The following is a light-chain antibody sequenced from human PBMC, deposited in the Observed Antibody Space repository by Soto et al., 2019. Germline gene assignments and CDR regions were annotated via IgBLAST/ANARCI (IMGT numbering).Light chain of an antibody. Sequence: QSVLTQPRSVSGSPGHSVTISCTGTSSDVGGYSYVSWYQQHPGKAPKLLISDVSKRPSGVPDRFSGSKFGNTASLTISGLQAEDEADYYCGTWDDSLFSFVFGPGTKVTV. CDR3: GTWDDSLFSFV. J-gene: IGLJ1*01. CDR1: SSDVGGYSY. CDR2: DVS. V-gene: IGLV2-11*01.